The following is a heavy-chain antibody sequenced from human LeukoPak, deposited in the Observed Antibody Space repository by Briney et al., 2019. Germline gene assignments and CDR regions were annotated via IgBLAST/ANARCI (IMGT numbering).Heavy chain of an antibody. CDR1: GGSISSGDYY. D-gene: IGHD6-6*01. V-gene: IGHV4-30-4*08. CDR2: IYYSGST. Sequence: SQTLSLTCTVSGGSISSGDYYWSWIRQPPGKGLEWIGYIYYSGSTYYNPSLKSRVTISVDTSKNQFSLKLSSVTAADTAAYYCASPPGGSSYDGYFDYWGQGTLVTVSS. CDR3: ASPPGGSSYDGYFDY. J-gene: IGHJ4*02.